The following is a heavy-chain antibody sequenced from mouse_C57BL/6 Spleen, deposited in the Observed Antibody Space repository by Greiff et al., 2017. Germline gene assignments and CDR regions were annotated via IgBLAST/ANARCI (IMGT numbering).Heavy chain of an antibody. CDR3: ARHEEAAYYSNYDAMDY. CDR1: GYTFTEYT. J-gene: IGHJ4*01. Sequence: QVQLQQSGAELVKPGASVKLSCKASGYTFTEYTIHWVQQRSGQGLEWIGWFYPGSGRIKYNEKFKDKATLTADKSSSTVYMELSRLTSEDSAVYFCARHEEAAYYSNYDAMDYWGKGTSVTVSS. D-gene: IGHD2-5*01. V-gene: IGHV1-62-2*01. CDR2: FYPGSGRI.